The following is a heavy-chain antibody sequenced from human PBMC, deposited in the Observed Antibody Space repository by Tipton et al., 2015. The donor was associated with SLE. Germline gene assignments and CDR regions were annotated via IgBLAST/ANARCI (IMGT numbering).Heavy chain of an antibody. D-gene: IGHD2-2*01. CDR1: GGSISSSSYY. CDR3: ARQSGYCSSTSCGYFQD. V-gene: IGHV4-39*01. J-gene: IGHJ1*01. Sequence: TLSLTCTVSGGSISSSSYYWGWIRQPPGKGLEWIGSIYYSGSTYYNPSLKSRVTISVDTSKNQFSLKLSSVTAADTAVYYCARQSGYCSSTSCGYFQDWGQGTLVSVSS. CDR2: IYYSGST.